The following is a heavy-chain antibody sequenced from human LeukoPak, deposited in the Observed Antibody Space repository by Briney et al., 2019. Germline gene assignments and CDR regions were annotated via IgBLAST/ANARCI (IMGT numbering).Heavy chain of an antibody. V-gene: IGHV4-39*07. Sequence: SETLSLTCTVSGGSISSSSYYWGWIRQPPGKGLEWIGSIYYSGSTYYNPSLKSRVTISVDTSKNQFSLKLSSVTAADTAVYYCARGGDDYGDYTDYWGQGTLVTVSS. CDR2: IYYSGST. J-gene: IGHJ4*02. CDR3: ARGGDDYGDYTDY. D-gene: IGHD4-17*01. CDR1: GGSISSSSYY.